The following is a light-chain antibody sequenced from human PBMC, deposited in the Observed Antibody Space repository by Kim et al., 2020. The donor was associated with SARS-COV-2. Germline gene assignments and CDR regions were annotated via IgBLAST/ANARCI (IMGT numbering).Light chain of an antibody. J-gene: IGLJ1*01. CDR1: SGYSNYK. Sequence: CTPSSGYSNYKVDWYQQRPGEGPRFVMRVGTGGIVGSKGDGIPDRFSVLGSGLNRYLTIKNIQEEDESDYHCGADHGSGSNFVYVFGTGTKVTVL. V-gene: IGLV9-49*01. CDR3: GADHGSGSNFVYV. CDR2: VGTGGIVG.